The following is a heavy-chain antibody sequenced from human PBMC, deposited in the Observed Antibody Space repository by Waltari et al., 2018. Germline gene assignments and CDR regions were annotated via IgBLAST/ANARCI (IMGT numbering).Heavy chain of an antibody. V-gene: IGHV4-34*01. CDR1: GGSFSGYY. D-gene: IGHD5-18*01. Sequence: QVQLQQWGAGLLKPSETLSLTCAVYGGSFSGYYWSWIRQPPGKGLEWFGEINHSGSTNDHPSLKSRVTISVDTSKNQFSLKLSSVTAADTAVYYCARSYGYSYGRHWGQGTMVTVSS. CDR2: INHSGST. J-gene: IGHJ3*01. CDR3: ARSYGYSYGRH.